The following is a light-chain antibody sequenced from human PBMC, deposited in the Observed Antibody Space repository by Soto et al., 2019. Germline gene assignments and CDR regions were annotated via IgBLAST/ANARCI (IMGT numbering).Light chain of an antibody. CDR2: GSS. Sequence: EVVLTQSPGTLSLSPGERATLSCRASQSVSNNYFAWYQQKPGRAPRLLIFGSSDRATGIPDRFSGSGSGTDFTLTISSLEPEDFAVYYCQQYGSSPPYTFGQGTKLEIK. J-gene: IGKJ2*01. CDR3: QQYGSSPPYT. V-gene: IGKV3-20*01. CDR1: QSVSNNY.